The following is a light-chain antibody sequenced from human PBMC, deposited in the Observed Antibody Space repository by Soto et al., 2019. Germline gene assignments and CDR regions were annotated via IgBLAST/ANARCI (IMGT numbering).Light chain of an antibody. J-gene: IGLJ1*01. CDR1: SSNIGSNT. Sequence: QSVLTQPPSGSGTPRQRVTISCSGSSSNIGSNTVNWYQQLPGTAPKLLIYSNNQRPSGVPDRFSGSKSGTSASLAISGLQSEDEADYYCAAWDDSLNGYVFGTGTKVTVL. CDR3: AAWDDSLNGYV. V-gene: IGLV1-44*01. CDR2: SNN.